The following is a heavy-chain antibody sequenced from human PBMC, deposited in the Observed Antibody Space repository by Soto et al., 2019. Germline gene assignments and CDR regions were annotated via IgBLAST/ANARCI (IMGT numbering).Heavy chain of an antibody. CDR1: GFTFSSYW. J-gene: IGHJ6*03. CDR3: ASAYRPYYYYMDV. CDR2: IKQDGSKK. Sequence: GGSLRLSCAASGFTFSSYWMNWVRQAPGKGLEWVANIKQDGSKKFYVDSVKGRFTISRDNAQNSLYLQMNSLRAEDTAVYYCASAYRPYYYYMDVWGKGTTVTVSS. D-gene: IGHD1-26*01. V-gene: IGHV3-7*01.